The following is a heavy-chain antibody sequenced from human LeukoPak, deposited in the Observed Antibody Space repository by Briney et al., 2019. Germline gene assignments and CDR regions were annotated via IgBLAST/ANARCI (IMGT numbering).Heavy chain of an antibody. J-gene: IGHJ4*02. Sequence: GGSLRLSCVASGFPFSSYWMTWVRQAPGKGLEWVANIKQDGSKKSYVDSVKGRFTISRDNAKNSLYLQMNSLRAEDTAVYYCARTYYYDSSGYSDDFDYWGQGTLVTVSS. CDR3: ARTYYYDSSGYSDDFDY. V-gene: IGHV3-7*01. D-gene: IGHD3-22*01. CDR1: GFPFSSYW. CDR2: IKQDGSKK.